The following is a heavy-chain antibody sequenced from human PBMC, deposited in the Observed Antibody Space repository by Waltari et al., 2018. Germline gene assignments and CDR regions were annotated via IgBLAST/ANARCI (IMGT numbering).Heavy chain of an antibody. CDR2: ISSSSSYI. V-gene: IGHV3-21*01. CDR1: GFTFSSYS. J-gene: IGHJ4*02. Sequence: EVQLVESGGGLVKPGGSLRLSCAASGFTFSSYSMNWVRQAPGKGLEWVSSISSSSSYIYYADSVKGRFTISRDNAKNSLYLQMNSLRAEDTAVYYCARDHGGRWYFDYWGQGTLVTVSS. CDR3: ARDHGGRWYFDY.